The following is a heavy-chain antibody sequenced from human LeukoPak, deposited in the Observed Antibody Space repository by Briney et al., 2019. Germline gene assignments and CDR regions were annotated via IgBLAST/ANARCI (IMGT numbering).Heavy chain of an antibody. D-gene: IGHD4-11*01. Sequence: GESLKISCDISGYDLTSYWIGWARQMPGKGLEWMGIINPGDSDTQYAPSFQGQVTISFGKSISVDKSITTAYLQWSSLGASDTATYYCATTGYSSHWEYYWGQGTLVTVSS. V-gene: IGHV5-51*01. CDR1: GYDLTSYW. CDR3: ATTGYSSHWEYY. CDR2: INPGDSDT. J-gene: IGHJ4*02.